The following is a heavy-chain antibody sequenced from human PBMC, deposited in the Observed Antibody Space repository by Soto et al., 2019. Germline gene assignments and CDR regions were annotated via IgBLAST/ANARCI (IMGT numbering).Heavy chain of an antibody. V-gene: IGHV3-33*01. CDR3: AREGTGPYYYYGMDV. CDR1: GFTFSSYG. Sequence: QVQLVESGGGVVQPGRSLRLSCAASGFTFSSYGMHWVRQAPGKGLEWVAVIWYDGSNKYYADSVKGRFTISIDNSRNTMDLQVNSLGAEDTAVYYCAREGTGPYYYYGMDVWGQGTTVTVSS. D-gene: IGHD1-1*01. CDR2: IWYDGSNK. J-gene: IGHJ6*02.